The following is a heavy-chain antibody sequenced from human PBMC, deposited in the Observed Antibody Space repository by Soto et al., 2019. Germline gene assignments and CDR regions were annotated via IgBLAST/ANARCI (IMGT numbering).Heavy chain of an antibody. J-gene: IGHJ4*01. CDR3: ARDSTGVGAFDY. CDR1: GYTFTSYA. Sequence: ASVKVSCKASGYTFTSYAMHWVRQAPGQRLEWMGWINAGNGNTKYSQKFQGRVTITRDTSASTAYMELSSLRSEDTAVYYCARDSTGVGAFDYWGQATPVTASS. V-gene: IGHV1-3*01. D-gene: IGHD2-8*01. CDR2: INAGNGNT.